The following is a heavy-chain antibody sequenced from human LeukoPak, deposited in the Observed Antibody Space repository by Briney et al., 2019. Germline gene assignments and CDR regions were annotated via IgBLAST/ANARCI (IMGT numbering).Heavy chain of an antibody. J-gene: IGHJ4*02. CDR1: GFTLSRSW. V-gene: IGHV3-7*01. CDR2: IKQDGSEE. CDR3: ARGTASGYTYGPYYFDY. Sequence: GGSLRLSCAASGFTLSRSWMSWVRQAPGKGLEWVANIKQDGSEEYYVDSVKGRFTISRDNAKNSLDLQMNSLRAEDTAVYYCARGTASGYTYGPYYFDYWGQGTLVTVSS. D-gene: IGHD5-18*01.